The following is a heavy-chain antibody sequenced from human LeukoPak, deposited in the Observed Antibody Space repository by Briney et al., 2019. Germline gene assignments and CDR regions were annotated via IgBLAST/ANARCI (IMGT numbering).Heavy chain of an antibody. CDR2: TYYSGST. CDR1: GGSISSSSYF. V-gene: IGHV4-39*01. Sequence: PSETLSLTCTVSGGSISSSSYFWGWIRQPPGKGLEWIGNTYYSGSTYYNPSLKSRITISVDTSKNQFSLKLSSVTSADTAVYYCASISKLLPTPYYMDVWGTGTTVTVSS. J-gene: IGHJ6*03. CDR3: ASISKLLPTPYYMDV. D-gene: IGHD2-21*02.